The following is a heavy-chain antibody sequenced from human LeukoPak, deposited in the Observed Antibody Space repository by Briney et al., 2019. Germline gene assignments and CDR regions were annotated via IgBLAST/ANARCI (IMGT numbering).Heavy chain of an antibody. J-gene: IGHJ6*03. CDR1: GFTFDDYA. CDR2: ISWNSGSI. V-gene: IGHV3-9*01. Sequence: GGSLRLSCAASGFTFDDYAMHWVRQAPGRGLEWVSGISWNSGSIGYADSVKGRFTISRDDAKNSLYLQMNSLRAEDTALYYCAKDIAPAVFYYMDVWGKGTTVIVSS. CDR3: AKDIAPAVFYYMDV.